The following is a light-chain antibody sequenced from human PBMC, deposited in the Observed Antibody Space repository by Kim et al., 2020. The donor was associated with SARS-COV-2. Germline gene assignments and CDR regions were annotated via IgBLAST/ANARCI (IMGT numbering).Light chain of an antibody. V-gene: IGLV2-11*01. CDR3: CSYAGRSNYV. J-gene: IGLJ1*01. Sequence: GPSVTISRIGTDSVIDAYHYVSWYQLHPGKAPKLIIYDVNKRPSGVPGRFSGSKSGNTASLTISGLQAEDESDYYCCSYAGRSNYVFGTGTKVTVL. CDR2: DVN. CDR1: DSVIDAYHY.